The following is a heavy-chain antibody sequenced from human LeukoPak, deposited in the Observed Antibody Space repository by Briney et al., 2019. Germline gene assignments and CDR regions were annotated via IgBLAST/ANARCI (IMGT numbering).Heavy chain of an antibody. CDR3: ATPVGGWFDP. V-gene: IGHV4-34*01. D-gene: IGHD1-26*01. CDR1: GGSFSGYY. Sequence: SETLSLTCAVYGGSFSGYYWSWIRQPPGKGLEWIGEINHSGSTNYNPSLKSRVTISVDTSKNQFSLKLSSVTAADTAVYYCATPVGGWFDPWGQGTLVTVSS. CDR2: INHSGST. J-gene: IGHJ5*02.